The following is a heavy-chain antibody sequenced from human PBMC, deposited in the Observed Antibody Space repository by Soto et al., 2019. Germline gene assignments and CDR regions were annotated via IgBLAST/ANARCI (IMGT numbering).Heavy chain of an antibody. CDR2: ISGDGSST. D-gene: IGHD1-7*01. J-gene: IGHJ3*01. CDR3: ARSLPGTYGAFDL. CDR1: EFTFRSYW. V-gene: IGHV3-74*01. Sequence: PGGSLRLSCAASEFTFRSYWMHWVRQSPGKGLVWVSRISGDGSSTTYADSVRGRFTISRDNAKNTVYLQMDSPRAEDTAVYYCARSLPGTYGAFDLWGQGTMVTVSS.